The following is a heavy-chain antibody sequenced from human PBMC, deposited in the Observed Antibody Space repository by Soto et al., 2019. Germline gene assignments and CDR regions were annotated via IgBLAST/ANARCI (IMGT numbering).Heavy chain of an antibody. Sequence: QVQLVQSGAEVKKPGSSVKVSCKASGGTFSSYAISWVRQAPGQGLEWMGGIIPIFGTANYAQKFQGRVTITADESTSRAYMELSSLRSEDTAVYYCARVVNYYDSSGYPGYYYYYGMDVWGQGTTVTVSS. J-gene: IGHJ6*02. V-gene: IGHV1-69*01. CDR3: ARVVNYYDSSGYPGYYYYYGMDV. CDR1: GGTFSSYA. CDR2: IIPIFGTA. D-gene: IGHD3-22*01.